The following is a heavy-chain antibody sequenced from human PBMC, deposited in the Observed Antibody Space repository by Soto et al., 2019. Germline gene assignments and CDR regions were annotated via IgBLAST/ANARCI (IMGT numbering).Heavy chain of an antibody. V-gene: IGHV4-59*01. CDR1: GGSISSYY. CDR2: IYYSGST. J-gene: IGHJ3*02. Sequence: SETLSLTCTVSGGSISSYYWSWIRQPPGKGPEWIGYIYYSGSTNYNPSLKSRVTISVDTSKNQFSLKLSSVTAADTAVYYCARVWGGAFDIWGQGTMVT. CDR3: ARVWGGAFDI. D-gene: IGHD3-10*01.